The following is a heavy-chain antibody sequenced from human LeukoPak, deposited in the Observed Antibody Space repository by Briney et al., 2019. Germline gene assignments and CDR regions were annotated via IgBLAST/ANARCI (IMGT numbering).Heavy chain of an antibody. J-gene: IGHJ3*02. CDR3: ARDCSGATCYSGAFDI. CDR1: GDSINNYY. CDR2: IYKSGSI. V-gene: IGHV4-4*07. Sequence: SETLSLTCTVSGDSINNYYWSWIRQPAGKGLEWIGRIYKSGSIDYNPSLRSRVTMSLDKSKNQFSLKLNSVTAADTAVYYCARDCSGATCYSGAFDIWGQGTMVTVSS. D-gene: IGHD2-15*01.